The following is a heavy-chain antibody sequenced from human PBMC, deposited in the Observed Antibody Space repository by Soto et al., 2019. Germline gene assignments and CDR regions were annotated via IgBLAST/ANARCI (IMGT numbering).Heavy chain of an antibody. V-gene: IGHV1-3*01. CDR2: INAGNGNT. Sequence: ASVKVSCKASGYTFTSYAMHWVRQAPGQRLEWMGWINAGNGNTKYSQKFQGRVTITRDTSASTAYMELSSLRSEDTAVYYCARETGDYYYYYMDVWGKGTTVTVSS. J-gene: IGHJ6*03. CDR3: ARETGDYYYYYMDV. D-gene: IGHD7-27*01. CDR1: GYTFTSYA.